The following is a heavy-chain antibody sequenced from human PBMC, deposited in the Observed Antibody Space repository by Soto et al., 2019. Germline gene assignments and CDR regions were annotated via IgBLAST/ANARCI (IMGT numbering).Heavy chain of an antibody. Sequence: ASVKVSCKASGYTFTGYYVHWVRQAPGQGLEWMGWINPNSGDTYLAQRFQGRVTMNRDTSIGTAYMELRGLTSDDTAEYYCAKGGAIVAAGTRVYIYNAMDVWGQGTTVTVSS. CDR3: AKGGAIVAAGTRVYIYNAMDV. D-gene: IGHD1-26*01. CDR1: GYTFTGYY. J-gene: IGHJ6*02. V-gene: IGHV1-2*02. CDR2: INPNSGDT.